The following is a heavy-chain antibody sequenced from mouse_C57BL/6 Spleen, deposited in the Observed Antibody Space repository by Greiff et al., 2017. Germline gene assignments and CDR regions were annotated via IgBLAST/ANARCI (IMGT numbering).Heavy chain of an antibody. D-gene: IGHD2-5*01. CDR2: INPSTGGT. J-gene: IGHJ2*01. CDR3: ARIGPYSNYLDY. V-gene: IGHV1-42*01. Sequence: EVQLQQSGPELVKPGASVKISCKASGYSFTGYYMNWVKQSPEKSLEWIGEINPSTGGTTYNQKFKAKATLTVDKSSSTAYMQLKSLTSEDSAVYYCARIGPYSNYLDYWGQGTTLTVSS. CDR1: GYSFTGYY.